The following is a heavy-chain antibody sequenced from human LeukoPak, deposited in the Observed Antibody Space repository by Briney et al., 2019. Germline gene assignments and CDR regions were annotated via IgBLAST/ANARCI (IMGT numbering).Heavy chain of an antibody. J-gene: IGHJ4*02. Sequence: VASVKVSCKASGYTFTSYGIHWVRQAPGQGLEWMGWISAHNGNTNLAQRFQGRVTLTTDTSTNTAYMEVKNLKSDDTAVYFCTSGDNYIVVSDPFDYWGQGTLVTVSS. CDR2: ISAHNGNT. V-gene: IGHV1-18*01. CDR3: TSGDNYIVVSDPFDY. D-gene: IGHD2-15*01. CDR1: GYTFTSYG.